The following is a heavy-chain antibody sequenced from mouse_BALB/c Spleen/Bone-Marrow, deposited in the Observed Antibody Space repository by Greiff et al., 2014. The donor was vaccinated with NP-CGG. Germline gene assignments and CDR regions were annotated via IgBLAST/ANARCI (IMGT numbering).Heavy chain of an antibody. CDR3: ARALGDGYYYAMDY. D-gene: IGHD2-3*01. Sequence: VQLQQSGAELVKPGAPVKLSCKASGYTFTSYWMNWVKQRPGRGLEWIGRIDPSDSETHYNQKFKDKATLTVDKSSSTAYIQLSSLTSEDSAVYYFARALGDGYYYAMDYWGQGTSVTVSS. J-gene: IGHJ4*01. CDR1: GYTFTSYW. CDR2: IDPSDSET. V-gene: IGHV1-69*02.